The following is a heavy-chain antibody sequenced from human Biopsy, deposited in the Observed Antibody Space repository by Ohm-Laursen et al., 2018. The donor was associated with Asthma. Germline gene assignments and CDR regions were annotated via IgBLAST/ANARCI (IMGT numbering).Heavy chain of an antibody. J-gene: IGHJ6*02. CDR1: GYTFNRAG. V-gene: IGHV1-18*01. D-gene: IGHD3-16*01. Sequence: ASVKVSCKTSGYTFNRAGITWVRQAPGQGLEWMGWISVYNGNTKVAQKLQDRVTMITDTSTSTAYMELRSLRSDDTAVYFCARAVDYTHYYGIDVWGQGTTVTVS. CDR2: ISVYNGNT. CDR3: ARAVDYTHYYGIDV.